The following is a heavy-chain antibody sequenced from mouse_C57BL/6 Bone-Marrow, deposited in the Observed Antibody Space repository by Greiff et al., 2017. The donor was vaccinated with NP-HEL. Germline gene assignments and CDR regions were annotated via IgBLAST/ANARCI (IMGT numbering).Heavy chain of an antibody. CDR2: IYPRSGNT. CDR1: GYTFTSYG. CDR3: ARFNWDFDY. Sequence: VKLVESGAELARPGASVKLSCKASGYTFTSYGISWVKQRTGQGLEWIGEIYPRSGNTYYNEKFKGKATLTADKSSSTAYMELRSLTSEDSAVYFCARFNWDFDYWGQGTTLTVSS. J-gene: IGHJ2*01. D-gene: IGHD4-1*01. V-gene: IGHV1-81*01.